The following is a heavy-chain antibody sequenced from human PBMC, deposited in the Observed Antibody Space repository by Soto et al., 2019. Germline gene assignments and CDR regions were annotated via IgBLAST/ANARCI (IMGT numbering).Heavy chain of an antibody. CDR2: SIPIFGTA. D-gene: IGHD6-6*01. J-gene: IGHJ6*02. V-gene: IGHV1-69*12. Sequence: QVQLVQSGAEVKKPGSSVKVSCKASGGTFSSYAISWVRQAPGQGLEWMGGSIPIFGTANYAQKFQGRVTISADESTSTAYMELSSLRSEDTAVYYWARGDSSSSIGRYYYYYGMDVWGQGTTVTVSS. CDR1: GGTFSSYA. CDR3: ARGDSSSSIGRYYYYYGMDV.